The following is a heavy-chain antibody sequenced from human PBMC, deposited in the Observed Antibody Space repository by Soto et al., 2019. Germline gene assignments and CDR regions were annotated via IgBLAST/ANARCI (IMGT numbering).Heavy chain of an antibody. V-gene: IGHV4-31*03. CDR3: ARDSYYDSSGYDAFDI. Sequence: PSETLSLTCTVSGGSISSGGYYWSWIRQHPGKGLEWIGYIYYSGSTYYNPSLKSRVTISVDTSKNQFSLKLSSVTAADTAVYYCARDSYYDSSGYDAFDIWGQGTMVTVSS. J-gene: IGHJ3*02. D-gene: IGHD3-22*01. CDR2: IYYSGST. CDR1: GGSISSGGYY.